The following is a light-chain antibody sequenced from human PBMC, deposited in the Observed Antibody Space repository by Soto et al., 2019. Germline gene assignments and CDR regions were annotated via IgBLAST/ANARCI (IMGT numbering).Light chain of an antibody. CDR3: QQYYSFPPQ. J-gene: IGKJ1*01. Sequence: AIQLTQSPSSLSASVGDRVTITCRVSQGISSYLNWYRQKPGKAPKLLIYAASTLQSGVPSRFSGSGSGTDFTLTISCLQSEDFATYYCQQYYSFPPQFGQGTKVDI. V-gene: IGKV1-8*01. CDR1: QGISSY. CDR2: AAS.